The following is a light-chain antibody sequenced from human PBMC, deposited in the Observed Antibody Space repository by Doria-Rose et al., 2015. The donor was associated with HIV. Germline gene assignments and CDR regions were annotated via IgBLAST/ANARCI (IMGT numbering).Light chain of an antibody. Sequence: NCKSSQSVLYSSNNKNFLAWYQQKPGQPPKLLIYWASTRESGVPARFSGSGSGTSFSLTISSLQAEDVAVYYCHQHYTTPATFGQGTKVEIK. CDR3: HQHYTTPAT. J-gene: IGKJ1*01. CDR1: QSVLYSSNNKNF. CDR2: WAS. V-gene: IGKV4-1*01.